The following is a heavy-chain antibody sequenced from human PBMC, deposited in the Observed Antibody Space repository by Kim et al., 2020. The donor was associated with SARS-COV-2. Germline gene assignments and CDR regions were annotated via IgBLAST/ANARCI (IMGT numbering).Heavy chain of an antibody. CDR2: NT. V-gene: IGHV1-18*01. J-gene: IGHJ4*02. Sequence: NTNDAQKLQGRVTMTTDPSTSTAYMELRSLRSDDTAVYYCARGPRWGADYWGQGTLVTVSS. CDR3: ARGPRWGADY. D-gene: IGHD3-16*01.